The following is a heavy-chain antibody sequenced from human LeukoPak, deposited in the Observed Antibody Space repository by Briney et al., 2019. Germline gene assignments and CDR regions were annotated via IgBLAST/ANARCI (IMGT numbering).Heavy chain of an antibody. J-gene: IGHJ4*02. V-gene: IGHV1-18*01. D-gene: IGHD3/OR15-3a*01. CDR3: ARDTWDFWTSVDY. CDR1: GYTSSRYG. Sequence: GASVKVSCKASGYTSSRYGICWVRQAPGQGLEWMGWISAYNGNTNYAQKLQGRVTMTTDTSTSTAYMELRSVRSDDTAVYYCARDTWDFWTSVDYWGQGTLVTVSP. CDR2: ISAYNGNT.